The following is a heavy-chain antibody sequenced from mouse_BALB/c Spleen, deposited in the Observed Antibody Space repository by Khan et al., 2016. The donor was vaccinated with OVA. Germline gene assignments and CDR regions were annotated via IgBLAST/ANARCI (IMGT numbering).Heavy chain of an antibody. CDR2: ISYSGST. Sequence: EVQLQESGPGLVKPSQSLSLTCTVTGCSITSGYGWNWIRQFPGNKLEWMGYISYSGSTNYNPSLKSRISITRDTSKDQFFLQLNSVTTEDTATYYCARTARIKYWGQGTTLTVSS. J-gene: IGHJ2*01. V-gene: IGHV3-2*02. D-gene: IGHD1-2*01. CDR3: ARTARIKY. CDR1: GCSITSGYG.